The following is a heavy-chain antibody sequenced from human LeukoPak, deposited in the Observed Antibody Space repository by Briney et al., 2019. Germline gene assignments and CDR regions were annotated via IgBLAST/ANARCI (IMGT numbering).Heavy chain of an antibody. V-gene: IGHV1-69*13. J-gene: IGHJ4*02. Sequence: ASVKVSCKASGGTFSSYAISWVRQAPGQGLEWMGGIIPIFGTANYAQKFQGRVTITADESASTAYMELSSLRSEDTAVYYCARPRTGFSGSYYFDYWGQGTLVTVSS. CDR3: ARPRTGFSGSYYFDY. CDR1: GGTFSSYA. D-gene: IGHD1-26*01. CDR2: IIPIFGTA.